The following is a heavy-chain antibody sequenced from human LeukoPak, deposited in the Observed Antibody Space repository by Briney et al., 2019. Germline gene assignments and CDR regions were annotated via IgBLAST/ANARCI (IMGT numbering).Heavy chain of an antibody. CDR3: ARGPLPDYYDSSGSLDY. V-gene: IGHV4-59*01. Sequence: PSETLSLTCTVSGGSISSYYWSWIRQPPGKGLEWIGYIYYSGSTYYNPSLKSRVTISVDTSKNQFSLKLSSVTAADTAVYYCARGPLPDYYDSSGSLDYWGQGTLVTVSS. D-gene: IGHD3-22*01. CDR1: GGSISSYY. CDR2: IYYSGST. J-gene: IGHJ4*02.